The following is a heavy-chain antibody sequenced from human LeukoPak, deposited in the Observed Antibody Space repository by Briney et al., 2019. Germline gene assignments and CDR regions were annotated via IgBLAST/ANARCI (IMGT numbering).Heavy chain of an antibody. CDR3: ARVTQQQLVRFGYYYYYMDV. Sequence: ASVKVSCKASGYTFTGYYMHWVRQAPGQGLEWMGWINPNSGGTNYAQKFQGRVTMTRDTSISTAYMELSRLRSDDTAVYYCARVTQQQLVRFGYYYYYMDVWGKGTTVTVSS. CDR1: GYTFTGYY. D-gene: IGHD6-13*01. V-gene: IGHV1-2*02. J-gene: IGHJ6*03. CDR2: INPNSGGT.